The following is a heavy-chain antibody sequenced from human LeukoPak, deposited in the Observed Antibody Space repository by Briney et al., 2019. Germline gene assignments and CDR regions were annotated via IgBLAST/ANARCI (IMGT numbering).Heavy chain of an antibody. Sequence: GGSLRLSCAASGFTFSSYGMSWVRQAPGKGLEWVANIKQDGSEKYYVDSVKGRFTISRDNAKNSLYLQMNSLRAEDTAVYYCARFSAGSYEYAFDIWGQGTMVTVSS. V-gene: IGHV3-7*01. CDR3: ARFSAGSYEYAFDI. CDR2: IKQDGSEK. J-gene: IGHJ3*02. CDR1: GFTFSSYG. D-gene: IGHD3-16*01.